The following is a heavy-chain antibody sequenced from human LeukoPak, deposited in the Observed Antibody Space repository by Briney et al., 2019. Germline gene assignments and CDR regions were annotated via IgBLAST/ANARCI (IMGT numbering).Heavy chain of an antibody. D-gene: IGHD4-17*01. J-gene: IGHJ4*02. Sequence: GGSLRLSXAASGFTFSNYAMNWVRQAPGKGLEWVSLISGTGGSTYYADSVEGRFTISRDNSKNTLYVQMNNLRADDTAVYYCARATTVTVFDYWGQGTLVTVSS. CDR2: ISGTGGST. CDR3: ARATTVTVFDY. V-gene: IGHV3-23*01. CDR1: GFTFSNYA.